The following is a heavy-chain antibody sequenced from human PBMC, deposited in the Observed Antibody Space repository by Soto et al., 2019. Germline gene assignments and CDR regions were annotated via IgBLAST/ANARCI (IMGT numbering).Heavy chain of an antibody. CDR1: GGSISGYY. V-gene: IGHV4-59*01. J-gene: IGHJ5*02. CDR2: IHYSGTT. Sequence: SETLSLTCTVSGGSISGYYWGWIRQPPGKGLEWIGYIHYSGTTNYNPSLRSRVTISGDTPKNQFSLKVNSMTAADTAIEYCARGGVAARKGRWFDPWGQGTLVTVS. D-gene: IGHD6-25*01. CDR3: ARGGVAARKGRWFDP.